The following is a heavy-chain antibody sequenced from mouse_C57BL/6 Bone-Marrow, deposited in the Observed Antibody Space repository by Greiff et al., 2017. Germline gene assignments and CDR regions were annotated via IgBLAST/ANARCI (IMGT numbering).Heavy chain of an antibody. J-gene: IGHJ3*01. V-gene: IGHV1-69*01. CDR1: GYTFTSYW. D-gene: IGHD1-1*01. CDR3: AREGYYYGSSSCAY. Sequence: QVQLQQPGAELVMPGASVKLSCKASGYTFTSYWMHWVKQRPGQGLEWIGDIDPSDSYTNYNQKFKGKSTLTVNKSSSTAYMQLSSLTSEDAAVEYCAREGYYYGSSSCAYWGQGTLVTVSA. CDR2: IDPSDSYT.